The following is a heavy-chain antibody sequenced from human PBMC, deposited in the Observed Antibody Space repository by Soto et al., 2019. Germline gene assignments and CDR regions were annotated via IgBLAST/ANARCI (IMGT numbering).Heavy chain of an antibody. V-gene: IGHV3-48*02. J-gene: IGHJ3*01. D-gene: IGHD3-22*01. CDR3: AREALPQYDSHCYYVIAAFDL. Sequence: PGGSLRLSCAASGFSFSYYTMKWVRQAPGKGLEWISHISNTSGTIYYADSVKGRFAISRDNAKNSLYLQMNNLRDEDSAIYYCAREALPQYDSHCYYVIAAFDLWGQGRMGTVSS. CDR1: GFSFSYYT. CDR2: ISNTSGTI.